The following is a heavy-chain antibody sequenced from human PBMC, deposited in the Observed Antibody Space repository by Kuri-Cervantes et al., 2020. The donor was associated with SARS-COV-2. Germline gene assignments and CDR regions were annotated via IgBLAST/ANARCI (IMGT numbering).Heavy chain of an antibody. J-gene: IGHJ4*02. D-gene: IGHD5-12*01. Sequence: SETLSLTCTVSGGSISSSSYYWGWIRQPPGKGLEWIGSIYYSGSTYYNPSLKSRVTISVDTSKNQFPLKLSSVTAADTAVYYCALRIVATIGFDYWGQGNLVTVSS. CDR1: GGSISSSSYY. CDR2: IYYSGST. CDR3: ALRIVATIGFDY. V-gene: IGHV4-39*06.